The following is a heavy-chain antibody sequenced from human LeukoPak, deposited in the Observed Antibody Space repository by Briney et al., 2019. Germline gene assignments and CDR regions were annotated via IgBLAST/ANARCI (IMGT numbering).Heavy chain of an antibody. CDR3: AREEQIVVAPSNWFDP. CDR1: GGSISSGGYS. CDR2: IYHSGST. V-gene: IGHV4-30-2*01. Sequence: SETLSLTCAVSGGSISSGGYSWSWIRQPPGKGLEWIGYIYHSGSTYYNPSLKGRVTISVDRSKNQFSLKLSSVTAADTAVYYCAREEQIVVAPSNWFDPWGQGTLVTVSS. J-gene: IGHJ5*02. D-gene: IGHD3-22*01.